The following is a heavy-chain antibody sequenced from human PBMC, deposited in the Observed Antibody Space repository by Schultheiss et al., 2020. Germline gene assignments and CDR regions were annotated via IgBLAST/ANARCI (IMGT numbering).Heavy chain of an antibody. CDR1: GYTFTNYG. J-gene: IGHJ4*02. CDR3: ARGAQLRYFDWLFEFGPDTDY. D-gene: IGHD3-9*01. Sequence: ASVKVSCKASGYTFTNYGISWVRQAPGQGLEWMGWISAYNGDTNYAQKLQGRVTMTRDTSTSTVYMELSSLRSEDTAVYYCARGAQLRYFDWLFEFGPDTDYWGQGTLVTVSS. CDR2: ISAYNGDT. V-gene: IGHV1-18*01.